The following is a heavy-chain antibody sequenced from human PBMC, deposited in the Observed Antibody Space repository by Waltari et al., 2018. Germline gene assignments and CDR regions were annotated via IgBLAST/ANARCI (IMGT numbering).Heavy chain of an antibody. D-gene: IGHD3-3*01. CDR2: VYTSAGT. CDR3: ASRGSGYYGACDY. CDR1: GGCISSYY. Sequence: QVQLQESGPGLVKPSVTLSLTCTVSGGCISSYYCSWFCQPPGKGLDRIGYVYTSAGTDCNPTLTCRVTISLDTSTNPFSLKLSSGTAADTAVYYCASRGSGYYGACDYWGQGTLVTVSS. V-gene: IGHV4-4*09. J-gene: IGHJ4*02.